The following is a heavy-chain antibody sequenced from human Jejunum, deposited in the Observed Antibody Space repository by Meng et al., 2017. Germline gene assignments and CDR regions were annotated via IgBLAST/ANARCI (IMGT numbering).Heavy chain of an antibody. CDR1: GFTFSSFA. V-gene: IGHV3-23*01. Sequence: GGSLRLSCAASGFTFSSFAMTWVRQAPGKGLHWVSGINGVGSDTYYADSVNGRFTISRDNSKNTLYLQMNSLRDEDMAVYYCAKVSYYDGSGSSYFLDAFDAWGQGTMVTVSS. D-gene: IGHD3-22*01. CDR3: AKVSYYDGSGSSYFLDAFDA. J-gene: IGHJ3*01. CDR2: INGVGSDT.